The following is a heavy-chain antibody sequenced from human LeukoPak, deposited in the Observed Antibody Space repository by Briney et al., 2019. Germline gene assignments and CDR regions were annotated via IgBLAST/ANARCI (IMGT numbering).Heavy chain of an antibody. Sequence: PGGSLRLSCAASGFTFDDYAMSWVRQAPGKGLEWVSGINWNGGSKGYADSVKGRFTISRDNAKNSLYLQMNSLRAEDTALYYCARVSYGSGSYYNGQIDYWGQGTLATVSS. CDR3: ARVSYGSGSYYNGQIDY. CDR1: GFTFDDYA. D-gene: IGHD3-10*01. J-gene: IGHJ4*02. V-gene: IGHV3-20*04. CDR2: INWNGGSK.